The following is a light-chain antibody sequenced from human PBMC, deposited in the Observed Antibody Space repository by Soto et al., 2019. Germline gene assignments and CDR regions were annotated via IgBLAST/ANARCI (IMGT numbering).Light chain of an antibody. CDR1: QSVSSSY. CDR2: GAS. V-gene: IGKV3-20*01. J-gene: IGKJ1*01. Sequence: EFVLTHPPGLLCLSPGQRATLSCKASQSVSSSYLAWYQQRPGKAPRLLIHGASKRATGIPDRFSGSGSGTDFTLTISRLEPEDFAVYYCQQYGSYPRTFGQGTKVDIK. CDR3: QQYGSYPRT.